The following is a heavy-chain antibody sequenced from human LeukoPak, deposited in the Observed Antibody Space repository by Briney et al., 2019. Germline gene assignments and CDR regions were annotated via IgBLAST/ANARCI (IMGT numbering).Heavy chain of an antibody. J-gene: IGHJ4*02. Sequence: GGSLRLSCAASGFTFSSYGMSWVRQAPGKGLEWVSAISGSGGSTYYADSVKGRFTISRDNSKNTLYLQMNSLRAEGTAVYYCAKGVDYYDSSGYLDYWGQGTLVTVSS. CDR3: AKGVDYYDSSGYLDY. V-gene: IGHV3-23*01. D-gene: IGHD3-22*01. CDR2: ISGSGGST. CDR1: GFTFSSYG.